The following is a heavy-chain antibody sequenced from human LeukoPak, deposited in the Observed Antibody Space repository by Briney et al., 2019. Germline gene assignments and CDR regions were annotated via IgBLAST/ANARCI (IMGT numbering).Heavy chain of an antibody. Sequence: GGSLRLSCTVSGFTFSIFEMNWVRQAPGKGLEWVAYMTNSGSTIDYADSVKGRFTISRDNARNSLYLQMSSLRAEDTAVYYCVRGGGPSYKYNAFDIWGQGTMVTVSS. CDR1: GFTFSIFE. CDR3: VRGGGPSYKYNAFDI. J-gene: IGHJ3*02. V-gene: IGHV3-48*03. CDR2: MTNSGSTI. D-gene: IGHD2-15*01.